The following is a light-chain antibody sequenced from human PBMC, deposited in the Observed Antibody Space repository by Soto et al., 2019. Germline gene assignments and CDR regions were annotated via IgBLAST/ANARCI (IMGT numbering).Light chain of an antibody. J-gene: IGLJ3*02. CDR3: APWDDDLNGQL. V-gene: IGLV1-44*01. CDR2: SDD. Sequence: QSALTQPHSLSGTPGQRVTLSCSGSNSNIGRQAVNWYQHFPGTAAKILIYSDDQRPSGVPDRFSGSKSGTSASLALSGLQSEDEAEYYCAPWDDDLNGQLFGGGTKLTVL. CDR1: NSNIGRQA.